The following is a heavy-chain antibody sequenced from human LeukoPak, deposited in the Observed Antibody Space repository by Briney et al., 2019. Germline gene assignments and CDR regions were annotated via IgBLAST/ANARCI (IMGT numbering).Heavy chain of an antibody. V-gene: IGHV1-69*05. CDR2: IIPIFGTA. J-gene: IGHJ3*02. Sequence: GSSVKVSCKASGGTFSSYAISWVRQAPGQGLEWMGRIIPIFGTANYAQKFQGRVTITTDESTSTAYMELSSLRSEDTAVYYCARDGQSREYSSSWYDAFDIWGQGTMVTVSS. CDR1: GGTFSSYA. CDR3: ARDGQSREYSSSWYDAFDI. D-gene: IGHD6-13*01.